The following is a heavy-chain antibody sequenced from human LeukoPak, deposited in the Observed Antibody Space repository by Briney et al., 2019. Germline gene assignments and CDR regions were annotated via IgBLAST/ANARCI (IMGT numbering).Heavy chain of an antibody. CDR1: GFTFSSYA. CDR2: ISYDGSNK. J-gene: IGHJ5*02. D-gene: IGHD2-2*01. CDR3: ARALGYQLLSWWFDP. Sequence: PGRSLRLSCAASGFTFSSYAMHWVRQAPGKGLEWLAVISYDGSNKYYADSVKGRFTISRDNSKNTLYLQMNSLRAEDTAVYYCARALGYQLLSWWFDPWGQGTLVTVSS. V-gene: IGHV3-30-3*01.